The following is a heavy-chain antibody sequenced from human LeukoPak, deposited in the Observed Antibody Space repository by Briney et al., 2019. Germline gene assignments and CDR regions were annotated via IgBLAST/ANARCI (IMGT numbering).Heavy chain of an antibody. CDR1: GFTFSSYA. Sequence: GGSLRLSCAASGFTFSSYAMSWVRQAPGKGLEWVSPISGSGGSTYYADSVKGRFTISRDNSKNTLYLQMNSLRAEDTAVYYCAKGSNNWSDVSLSPPRNYYFDYWGQGTLVTVSS. J-gene: IGHJ4*02. CDR3: AKGSNNWSDVSLSPPRNYYFDY. CDR2: ISGSGGST. V-gene: IGHV3-23*01. D-gene: IGHD1-1*01.